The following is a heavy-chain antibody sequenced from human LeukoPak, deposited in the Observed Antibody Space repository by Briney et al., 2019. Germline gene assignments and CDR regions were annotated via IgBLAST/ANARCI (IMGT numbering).Heavy chain of an antibody. V-gene: IGHV4-59*10. CDR2: IYTSGST. D-gene: IGHD3-22*01. J-gene: IGHJ3*02. CDR1: GGSFSSYY. CDR3: ARSITMIVEDI. Sequence: RPSETLSLTCAVYGGSFSSYYWSWIRQPAGKGLEWIGRIYTSGSTNYNPSLKSRVTMSVDTSKNQFSLKLSSVTAADTAVYYCARSITMIVEDIWGQGTMVTVSS.